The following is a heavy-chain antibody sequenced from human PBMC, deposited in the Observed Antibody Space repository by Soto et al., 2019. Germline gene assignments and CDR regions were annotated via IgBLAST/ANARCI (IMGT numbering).Heavy chain of an antibody. CDR3: AADPYCGGDCYFDY. CDR1: GFTFFTSA. J-gene: IGHJ4*02. CDR2: IVVGSGNT. D-gene: IGHD2-21*02. Sequence: GPSVKVSCKASGFTFFTSAVQWVRQARGQRLEWIGWIVVGSGNTNYAQKFQERVTITRDMSTNTAYMELSSLRSEDTAVYYCAADPYCGGDCYFDYWGQGTMVTVSS. V-gene: IGHV1-58*01.